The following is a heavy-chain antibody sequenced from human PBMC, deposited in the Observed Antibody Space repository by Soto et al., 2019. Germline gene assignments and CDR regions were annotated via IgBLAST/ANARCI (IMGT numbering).Heavy chain of an antibody. J-gene: IGHJ6*02. D-gene: IGHD6-19*01. Sequence: QVQLVQSGAEVKKPGSSVKVSCKASGGTFSSYAISWVRQAPGQGLEWMGGIIPIFGTANYAQKFQGRITITADKSAVTDYMELSSLRSEDTAVYYCARGVGIAVAGTPGYYGMDVWGQGTTVTVSS. CDR3: ARGVGIAVAGTPGYYGMDV. V-gene: IGHV1-69*06. CDR1: GGTFSSYA. CDR2: IIPIFGTA.